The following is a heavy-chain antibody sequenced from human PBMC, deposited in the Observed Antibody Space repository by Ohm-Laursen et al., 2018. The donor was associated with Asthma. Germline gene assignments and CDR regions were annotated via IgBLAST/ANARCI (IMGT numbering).Heavy chain of an antibody. CDR2: ISGSGGTT. Sequence: SLRLSCSASGFTFSSYAMSWVRQAPAKGLEWVSGISGSGGTTYYADSVKGRFTISRDNSKNTLYLQMNSLRGEDTAVYYCVRAHSGSYSYAFDIWGQGTVVTVSS. D-gene: IGHD1-26*01. CDR3: VRAHSGSYSYAFDI. J-gene: IGHJ3*02. V-gene: IGHV3-23*01. CDR1: GFTFSSYA.